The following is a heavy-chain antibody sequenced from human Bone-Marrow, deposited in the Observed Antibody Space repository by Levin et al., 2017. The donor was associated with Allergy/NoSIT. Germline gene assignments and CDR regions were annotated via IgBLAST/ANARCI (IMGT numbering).Heavy chain of an antibody. Sequence: QSGGSLRLSCAASGFTFSTYAMHWVRQAPGKGLQWVATISYDGSRPYYEDSVKGRFTISKDSSRNTLFLQMNALRAEDTAVYYCANDAGTYGSFYFYGMDVWGQGTTVTVSS. J-gene: IGHJ6*02. CDR2: ISYDGSRP. V-gene: IGHV3-30*18. CDR1: GFTFSTYA. D-gene: IGHD3-10*01. CDR3: ANDAGTYGSFYFYGMDV.